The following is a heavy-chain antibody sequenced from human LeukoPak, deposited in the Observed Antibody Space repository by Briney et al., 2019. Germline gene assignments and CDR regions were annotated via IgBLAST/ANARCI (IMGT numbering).Heavy chain of an antibody. J-gene: IGHJ4*02. V-gene: IGHV3-48*03. CDR1: GFTFSSYE. Sequence: PGGSLSLSCVASGFTFSSYEMFWVRQAPGKGLEWVSYISGSTTTTYYADSVNGRFTISRDNAKNALFLQLNSLRAEDTGIHYCARATSGWPSDFWGQGTLVTVSS. D-gene: IGHD6-19*01. CDR3: ARATSGWPSDF. CDR2: ISGSTTTT.